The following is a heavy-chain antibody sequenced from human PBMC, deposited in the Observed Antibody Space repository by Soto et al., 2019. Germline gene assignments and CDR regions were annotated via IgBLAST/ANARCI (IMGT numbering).Heavy chain of an antibody. CDR1: GFTFSNYA. J-gene: IGHJ4*02. Sequence: EVQLLESGGGLVQPGGSLRLSCAASGFTFSNYAMSWVRQAPGKGLEWVSGLTGGCSATYYADSVKGRLTISRDNSNNALDLQMNSLRAEDTAVSYCAKEGSVTAGLDYWGQGILVTVSS. CDR3: AKEGSVTAGLDY. CDR2: LTGGCSAT. V-gene: IGHV3-23*01. D-gene: IGHD6-13*01.